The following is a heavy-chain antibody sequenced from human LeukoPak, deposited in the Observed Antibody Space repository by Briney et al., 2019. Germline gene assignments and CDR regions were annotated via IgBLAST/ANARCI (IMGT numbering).Heavy chain of an antibody. J-gene: IGHJ4*02. CDR1: GFTFGSYA. V-gene: IGHV3-23*01. CDR3: AKDRASSGSYSFDY. D-gene: IGHD1-26*01. CDR2: ISGSGEST. Sequence: GGSLRLPCAASGFTFGSYAMSWVRQAPGKGPEWVSTISGSGESTYHADSVKGRFTISRDNSKNTLYVQMSSLRVEDTAIYYCAKDRASSGSYSFDYWGQGTLVTVSS.